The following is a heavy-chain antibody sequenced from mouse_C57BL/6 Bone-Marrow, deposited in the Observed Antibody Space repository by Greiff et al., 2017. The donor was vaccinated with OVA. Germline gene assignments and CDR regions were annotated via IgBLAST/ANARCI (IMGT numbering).Heavy chain of an antibody. Sequence: QVQLKQPGAELVRPGSSVKLSCKASGYTFTSYWMHWVKQRPIQGLEWIGNIDPSDSETHYNQKFKDKATLTVDKSSSTAYLQLSSLTSEDAAVYYCASSPYYAIDFWGQGTSFTVSS. J-gene: IGHJ4*01. V-gene: IGHV1-52*01. CDR3: ASSPYYAIDF. CDR2: IDPSDSET. D-gene: IGHD6-2*01. CDR1: GYTFTSYW.